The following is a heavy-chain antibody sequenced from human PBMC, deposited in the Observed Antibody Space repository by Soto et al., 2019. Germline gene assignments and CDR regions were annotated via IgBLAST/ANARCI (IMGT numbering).Heavy chain of an antibody. CDR1: GFTFSSYW. V-gene: IGHV3-7*01. CDR2: IKQDGSEK. Sequence: GSLRLSCAASGFTFSSYWMSWVRQAPGKGLEWVANIKQDGSEKYYVDSVKGRFTISRDNAKNSLYLQMNSLRAEDTAVYYCARDSPYYDFWSGYYTSYYYYGMDVWGQGTTVTVSS. J-gene: IGHJ6*02. D-gene: IGHD3-3*01. CDR3: ARDSPYYDFWSGYYTSYYYYGMDV.